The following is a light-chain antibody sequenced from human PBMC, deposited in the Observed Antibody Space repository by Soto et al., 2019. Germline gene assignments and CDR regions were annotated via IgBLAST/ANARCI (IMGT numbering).Light chain of an antibody. CDR2: GAS. Sequence: EIVLAPSPGTPALAPGERATPSCRASPSITSRYLAWYQQKPGQAPRLLIYGASNRATGIPERFSGSGSGTDFTLTISTLEPEDFAVYYCQQYGTSPITFGQGTRLEIK. J-gene: IGKJ5*01. V-gene: IGKV3-20*01. CDR1: PSITSRY. CDR3: QQYGTSPIT.